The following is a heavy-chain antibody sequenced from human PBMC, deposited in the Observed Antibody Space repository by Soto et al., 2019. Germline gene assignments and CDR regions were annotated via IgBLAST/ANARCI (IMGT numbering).Heavy chain of an antibody. CDR2: IIPIFGTA. CDR3: ARHPLFGVVIMGAFDI. Sequence: QVQLVQSGAEVKKPGSSVKVSCKASGGTFSSYAISWVRQAPGQGLEWMGGIIPIFGTANYAQKFQGRVTINEDESTSTAYMELSSLRSEDTAVYYCARHPLFGVVIMGAFDIWGQGTMVTVSS. CDR1: GGTFSSYA. D-gene: IGHD3-3*01. V-gene: IGHV1-69*01. J-gene: IGHJ3*02.